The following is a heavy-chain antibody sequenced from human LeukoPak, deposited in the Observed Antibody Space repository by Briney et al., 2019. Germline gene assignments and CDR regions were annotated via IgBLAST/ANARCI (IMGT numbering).Heavy chain of an antibody. J-gene: IGHJ4*02. CDR3: ARDHTLMD. CDR1: GFTFSSYA. Sequence: GGSLRLSCAASGFTFSSYAMHWVRQAPGKGLEWVAVISYDGSNKYYADSVKGRFTISRDNSKNTLYLQMNSLRAEDTAVYYCARDHTLMDWGQETLVTVSS. CDR2: ISYDGSNK. V-gene: IGHV3-30*04. D-gene: IGHD2-2*03.